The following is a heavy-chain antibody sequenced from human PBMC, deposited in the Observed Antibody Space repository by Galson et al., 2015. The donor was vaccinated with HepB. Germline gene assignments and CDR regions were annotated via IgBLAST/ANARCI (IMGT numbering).Heavy chain of an antibody. CDR3: VRDEEDVVMMTGAIDHYYFGLNV. D-gene: IGHD2-21*02. Sequence: SVKVSCKASGGTFSNYAINWVRQAPGQGLEWMGGIVPIFGTTKYAQKFRGRVTITADDSTSTAYMELHNLRSEDTAVYYCVRDEEDVVMMTGAIDHYYFGLNVWGQGTSVTVSS. CDR1: GGTFSNYA. V-gene: IGHV1-69*13. CDR2: IVPIFGTT. J-gene: IGHJ6*02.